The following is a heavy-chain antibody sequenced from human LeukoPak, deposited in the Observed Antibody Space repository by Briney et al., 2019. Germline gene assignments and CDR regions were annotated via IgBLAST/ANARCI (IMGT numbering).Heavy chain of an antibody. CDR1: GFSLSTSGVG. CDR2: IYWNDAK. J-gene: IGHJ4*02. Sequence: SGPTLVNPTQTLTLTCTFSGFSLSTSGVGVGWIRQPPGKALEWLALIYWNDAKRYSPSLKSRLTITKDSSKNQVVLTMTNMDPEDTATYYCARSYSSGWYAAHSDYWGQGTLVTVSS. D-gene: IGHD6-19*01. V-gene: IGHV2-5*01. CDR3: ARSYSSGWYAAHSDY.